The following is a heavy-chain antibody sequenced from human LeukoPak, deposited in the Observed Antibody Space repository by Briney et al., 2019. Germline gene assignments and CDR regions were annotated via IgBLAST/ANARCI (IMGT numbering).Heavy chain of an antibody. CDR3: ASLYYYDSSGYPAAYNWFDP. D-gene: IGHD3-22*01. Sequence: SSETLSLTCAVYGGSFSGYYWSWIRQPPGKGLEWIGEINHSGSTNYNPSLKSRVTISVDTSKNQFSLKLSSVTAADTAVYYCASLYYYDSSGYPAAYNWFDPWGQGTLVTVSS. J-gene: IGHJ5*02. V-gene: IGHV4-34*01. CDR2: INHSGST. CDR1: GGSFSGYY.